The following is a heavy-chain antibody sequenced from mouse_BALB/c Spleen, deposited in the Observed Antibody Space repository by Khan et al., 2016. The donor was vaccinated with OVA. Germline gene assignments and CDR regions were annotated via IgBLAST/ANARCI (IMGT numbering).Heavy chain of an antibody. Sequence: VQLKESGPGLVKPSQSLSLTCTVTGYSITSDYALNWIRQFPGNKLEWMGYISYSGSTSYNPSLKSRISITRDTSKNQFFLQLNSVTSEDTATYYCARRAYYGNWYFDVWGAGTTVTVSS. CDR1: GYSITSDYA. D-gene: IGHD2-1*01. CDR2: ISYSGST. CDR3: ARRAYYGNWYFDV. V-gene: IGHV3-2*02. J-gene: IGHJ1*01.